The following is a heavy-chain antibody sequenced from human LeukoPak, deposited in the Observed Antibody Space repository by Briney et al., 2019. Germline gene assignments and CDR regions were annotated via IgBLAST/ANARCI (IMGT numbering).Heavy chain of an antibody. D-gene: IGHD6-13*01. Sequence: SETLSLTCSVSGDSISSSSHYWAWIRLPPGKALEWIGHVFYSGSTEYNPSLRSRVTISVDRSKNQFSLKLRSMTAADTAVYYCATERSSYSSSWYEGYYFDYWGQGTLVTVSS. J-gene: IGHJ4*02. CDR1: GDSISSSSHY. CDR2: VFYSGST. CDR3: ATERSSYSSSWYEGYYFDY. V-gene: IGHV4-39*07.